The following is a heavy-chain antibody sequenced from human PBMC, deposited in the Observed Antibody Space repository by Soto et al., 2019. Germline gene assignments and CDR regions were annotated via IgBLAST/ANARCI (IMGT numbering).Heavy chain of an antibody. CDR1: GYTFTSYA. J-gene: IGHJ5*02. V-gene: IGHV1-3*01. CDR2: INAGNGNT. D-gene: IGHD2-8*01. CDR3: ERGYCTNGVSPTGSDP. Sequence: ASVKVSCKASGYTFTSYAMHWVRQAPGQRLEWMGWINAGNGNTKYSQKFQGRVTITRDTSASTAYMELSSLRSEDTAVYYCERGYCTNGVSPTGSDPWGKGTLVPVSS.